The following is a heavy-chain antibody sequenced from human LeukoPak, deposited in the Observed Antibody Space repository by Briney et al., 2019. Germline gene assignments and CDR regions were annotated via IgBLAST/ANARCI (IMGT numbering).Heavy chain of an antibody. Sequence: GGSLRLSCAASGFTFSRNSMNWVRQAPGKGLEWVSSISTSSSYIDYADSVKGRFTISRDNAKNSLYLQMNSLRAEDTAVYYCARSSLGAAGLPLDYWGQGTLVTVSS. CDR3: ARSSLGAAGLPLDY. CDR2: ISTSSSYI. CDR1: GFTFSRNS. J-gene: IGHJ4*02. V-gene: IGHV3-21*01. D-gene: IGHD6-13*01.